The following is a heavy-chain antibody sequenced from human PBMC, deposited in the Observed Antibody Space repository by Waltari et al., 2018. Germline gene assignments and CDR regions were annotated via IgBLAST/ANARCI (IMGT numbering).Heavy chain of an antibody. CDR3: ARDGLYGDYV. CDR2: IYHSGST. CDR1: GYSISSGYY. D-gene: IGHD4-17*01. V-gene: IGHV4-38-2*02. J-gene: IGHJ4*02. Sequence: QVQLQESGPGLVKPSETLSLTCAVSGYSISSGYYWGWIRQPPGKGLEWIGSIYHSGSTYYNPSLKSRVTISVDTSKNQFSPKLSSVTAADTAVYYCARDGLYGDYVWGQGTLVTVSS.